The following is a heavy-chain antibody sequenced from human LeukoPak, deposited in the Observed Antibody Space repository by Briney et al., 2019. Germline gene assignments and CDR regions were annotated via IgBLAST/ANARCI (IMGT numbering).Heavy chain of an antibody. CDR3: ARGVTMIVVVIHDWYFDL. CDR1: GGSISSSSYY. Sequence: SETLSLTCTVSGGSISSSSYYWGWIRQPPGKGLEWIGSIYYTRSTHYNPSLKSRVTISVDTSKNQFSLKLTSVTAADTAVYYCARGVTMIVVVIHDWYFDLWGRGTLVTVSS. CDR2: IYYTRST. V-gene: IGHV4-39*01. J-gene: IGHJ2*01. D-gene: IGHD3-22*01.